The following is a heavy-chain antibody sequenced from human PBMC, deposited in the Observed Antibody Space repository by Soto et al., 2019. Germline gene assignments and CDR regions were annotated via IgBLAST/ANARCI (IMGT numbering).Heavy chain of an antibody. D-gene: IGHD3-22*01. Sequence: FTFSSYSMNWVRQAPGKGLEWVSSISSSSSYIYYADSVKGRFTISRDNAKNSLYLQMNSLRAEDTAVYYCASSRDGMIGDAFDIWGQGTMVTVSS. CDR2: ISSSSSYI. CDR3: ASSRDGMIGDAFDI. V-gene: IGHV3-21*01. J-gene: IGHJ3*02. CDR1: FTFSSYS.